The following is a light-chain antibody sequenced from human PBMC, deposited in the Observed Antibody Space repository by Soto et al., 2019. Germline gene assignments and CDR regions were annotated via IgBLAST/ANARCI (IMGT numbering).Light chain of an antibody. J-gene: IGKJ1*01. CDR3: MQCTHFPRT. CDR1: QSLVHSDGHTY. Sequence: DIVLTQTPLSSPVTLGQPASISCRSSQSLVHSDGHTYLSWLQQRPGQPPRLLIYQISNRFSGVPDRFSGSGAGTDFTLKISSVEAEDVGVYYCMQCTHFPRTFGQGTKVEIK. V-gene: IGKV2-24*01. CDR2: QIS.